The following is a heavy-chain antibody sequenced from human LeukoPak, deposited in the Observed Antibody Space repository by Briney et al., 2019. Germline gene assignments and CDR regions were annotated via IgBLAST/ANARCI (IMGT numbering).Heavy chain of an antibody. CDR1: GFTFSSYA. Sequence: GGSLRLSCAASGFTFSSYAMSWVRQAPGKGLEWVSAISGSGGSTYYADSVKGRFTVSRDNAKNSLYLQMNSLRAEDTAVYYCARAQSGFWSGYCFDYWGQGTLVTVSS. D-gene: IGHD3-3*01. CDR2: ISGSGGST. J-gene: IGHJ4*02. CDR3: ARAQSGFWSGYCFDY. V-gene: IGHV3-23*01.